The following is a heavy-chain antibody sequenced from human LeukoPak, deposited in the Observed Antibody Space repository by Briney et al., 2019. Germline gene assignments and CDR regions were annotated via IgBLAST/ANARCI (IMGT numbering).Heavy chain of an antibody. D-gene: IGHD6-13*01. CDR3: ARSIAAALKGDY. CDR2: ISSSGSTI. CDR1: GFTFSDYY. J-gene: IGHJ4*02. V-gene: IGHV3-11*01. Sequence: GSLRLSCAASGFTFSDYYMSWIRQAPGKGLEWVSYISSSGSTIFYAVSVKGRFTISRDNAKSSLYLQMNSLRAEDTAFYYCARSIAAALKGDYWGQGTLVTVSS.